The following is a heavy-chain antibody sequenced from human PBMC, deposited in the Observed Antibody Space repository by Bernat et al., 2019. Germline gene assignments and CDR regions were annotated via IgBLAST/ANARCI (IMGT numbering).Heavy chain of an antibody. D-gene: IGHD3-3*01. CDR3: ARGPPGITIFGVVTPDYYYYGMDV. J-gene: IGHJ6*02. CDR1: GFTFSSYA. CDR2: ISYDGSNK. V-gene: IGHV3-30-3*01. Sequence: QVQLVESGGGVVQPGRSLRLSCAASGFTFSSYAMHWVRQAPGKGLEWVAVISYDGSNKYYADSVKGRFTISRDNSKNTLYLQMNSLRAEDTAVYYCARGPPGITIFGVVTPDYYYYGMDVWGQGTTVTVSS.